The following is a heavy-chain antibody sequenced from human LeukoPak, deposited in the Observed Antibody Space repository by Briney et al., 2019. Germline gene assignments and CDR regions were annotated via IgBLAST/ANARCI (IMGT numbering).Heavy chain of an antibody. CDR2: IRASGGET. D-gene: IGHD3-16*01. Sequence: GGSLRLSCAASGFTFSGYAMSWVRQAPGKGLGWVSTIRASGGETLYADSVKGRFTISRDNSKNTLYLQMNGLRAEDTAVYYCSKDREFQLLWGYFDCWGRGTLLTVSS. V-gene: IGHV3-23*01. CDR1: GFTFSGYA. CDR3: SKDREFQLLWGYFDC. J-gene: IGHJ4*02.